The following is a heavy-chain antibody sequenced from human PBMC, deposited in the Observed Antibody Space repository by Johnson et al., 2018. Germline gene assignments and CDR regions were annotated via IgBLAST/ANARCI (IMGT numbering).Heavy chain of an antibody. CDR1: GYSFTSYW. CDR2: IYPGDSDT. CDR3: ATTVGTVTFDI. J-gene: IGHJ3*02. Sequence: EVQLVETGAEVKKPGESLKISCKGSGYSFTSYWIGWVRQMPGKGLEWMGIIYPGDSDTRYSPSFQGQVTLSANQSISTAHLQWSSLKDSDTALYYCATTVGTVTFDIWGQVTMVTVSS. V-gene: IGHV5-51*03. D-gene: IGHD4-23*01.